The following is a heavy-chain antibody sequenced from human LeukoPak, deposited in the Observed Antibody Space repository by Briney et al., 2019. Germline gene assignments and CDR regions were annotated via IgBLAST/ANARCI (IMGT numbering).Heavy chain of an antibody. D-gene: IGHD2-15*01. Sequence: GGSLRLSCAASGFTFSSYAMLWVRQAPGKGLEWVAAISYDGSNKYYADSVKGRFTISRDNYKNTLYLQMNSLRAEDTAVYYWARAGYCSGGSCSPDFDYWGQGTLVTVSS. J-gene: IGHJ4*02. V-gene: IGHV3-30*04. CDR1: GFTFSSYA. CDR3: ARAGYCSGGSCSPDFDY. CDR2: ISYDGSNK.